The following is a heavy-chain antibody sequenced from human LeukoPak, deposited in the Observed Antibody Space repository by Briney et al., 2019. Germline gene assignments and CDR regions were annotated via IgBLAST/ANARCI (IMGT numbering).Heavy chain of an antibody. D-gene: IGHD4-11*01. CDR3: AGSSSTYAVNWFDP. CDR2: IYYSGST. V-gene: IGHV4-59*01. Sequence: SETLSLTSTVSGGSICSYYWSWVRPPPGKGLGWIGYIYYSGSTNYNPSLKSRVTISLDTSKNPFTLKLISVTAADTAVYFCAGSSSTYAVNWFDPWGQGTLVTVSS. J-gene: IGHJ5*02. CDR1: GGSICSYY.